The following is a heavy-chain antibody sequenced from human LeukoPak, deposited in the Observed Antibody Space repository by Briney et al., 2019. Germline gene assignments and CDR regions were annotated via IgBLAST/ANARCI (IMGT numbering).Heavy chain of an antibody. CDR1: GFTFSDYA. J-gene: IGHJ4*02. CDR2: ISRNGGST. D-gene: IGHD2-2*01. CDR3: ARERRFCTSTSCYCFFDY. Sequence: GGSLRLSCAASGFTFSDYAMHWVRQAPGKGLEYVSAISRNGGSTYYAHSVKGRFTISRDNSKNTLYLQLGSLRDEDMAVYYCARERRFCTSTSCYCFFDYWGQGTLVTVSS. V-gene: IGHV3-64*01.